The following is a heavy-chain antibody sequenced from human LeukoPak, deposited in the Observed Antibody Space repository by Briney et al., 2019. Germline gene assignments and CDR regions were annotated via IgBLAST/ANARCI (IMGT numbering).Heavy chain of an antibody. CDR3: ARGIFCSSTSCYGGWFDP. CDR1: GCTFTSYA. D-gene: IGHD2-2*01. Sequence: SVKLSCKASGCTFTSYAICWVRQAPGQGLEWMGRIIPNFGTANYAQKFQGRVTITTDESTSTAYMDLSSLRSEDTAVYYCARGIFCSSTSCYGGWFDPWGQGTLVTVSS. CDR2: IIPNFGTA. J-gene: IGHJ5*02. V-gene: IGHV1-69*05.